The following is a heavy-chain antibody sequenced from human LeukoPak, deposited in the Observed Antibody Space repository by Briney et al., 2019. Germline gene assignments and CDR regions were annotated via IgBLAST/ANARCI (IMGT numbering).Heavy chain of an antibody. J-gene: IGHJ5*02. CDR2: ISSSSNYI. V-gene: IGHV3-21*01. D-gene: IGHD4-11*01. Sequence: PGGSLRLSCAASGFTFSTYNMNWVRQAPGKGLEWVSSISSSSNYILYADSVKGRFTVSGDNAKNSLYLQMNSLRAEDTAVYYCARVRAGLQAFDTWGQGTLVTVSS. CDR3: ARVRAGLQAFDT. CDR1: GFTFSTYN.